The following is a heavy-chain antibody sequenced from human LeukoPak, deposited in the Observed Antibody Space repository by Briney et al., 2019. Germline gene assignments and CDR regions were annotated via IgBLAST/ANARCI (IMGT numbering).Heavy chain of an antibody. Sequence: GGSLRLSCAASGFTFSSYSMNWVRQAPGKGLEWVSSISSSSSYIYYADSVKGRFTISRDNAKNSLYLQMNSLRAEDTAVYYCARVPLREMATPEHDYWGQGTLVTVSS. V-gene: IGHV3-21*04. CDR1: GFTFSSYS. J-gene: IGHJ4*02. D-gene: IGHD5-12*01. CDR3: ARVPLREMATPEHDY. CDR2: ISSSSSYI.